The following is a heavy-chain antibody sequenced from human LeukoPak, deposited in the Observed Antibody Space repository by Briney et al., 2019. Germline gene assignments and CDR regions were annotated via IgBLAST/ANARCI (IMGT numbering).Heavy chain of an antibody. D-gene: IGHD2-15*01. J-gene: IGHJ5*02. Sequence: SETLSLTCAVSGGSISSSNWWSWVRQSPGKGLEWIGEIYHSGSTNYNPSLKSRVTISVDKSKNQFSLKLSSVTAADTAVYYCARVGGAATRRVHNWFDPWGQGTLVTVSS. CDR2: IYHSGST. CDR1: GGSISSSNW. CDR3: ARVGGAATRRVHNWFDP. V-gene: IGHV4-4*02.